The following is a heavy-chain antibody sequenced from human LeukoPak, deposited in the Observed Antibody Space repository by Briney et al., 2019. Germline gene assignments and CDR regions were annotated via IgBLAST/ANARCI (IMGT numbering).Heavy chain of an antibody. CDR1: GYTFTDYY. D-gene: IGHD1-14*01. J-gene: IGHJ4*02. CDR3: ARANHNDY. V-gene: IGHV1-2*02. Sequence: ASVTVSRTASGYTFTDYYMHWVRQAPGQGLEWMGWINPNSGATNYAQKFQGRVTVTRDTSIRTAYMELSSLRSDDTAVYYCARANHNDYWGQGTLVTVSS. CDR2: INPNSGAT.